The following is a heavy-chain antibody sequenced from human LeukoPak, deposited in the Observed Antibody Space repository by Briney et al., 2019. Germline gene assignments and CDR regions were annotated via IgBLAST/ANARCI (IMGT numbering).Heavy chain of an antibody. CDR1: GFTFSDYY. Sequence: GGSLRLSCAASGFTFSDYYMSWIRQAPGKGLEWVSYISSSGSTIYYADSVKGRFTISRDNAKNSLSLQMNSLRAEDTAVYYCAREDYYDSKDFDYWGQGTLATVSS. CDR3: AREDYYDSKDFDY. J-gene: IGHJ4*02. D-gene: IGHD3-22*01. CDR2: ISSSGSTI. V-gene: IGHV3-11*01.